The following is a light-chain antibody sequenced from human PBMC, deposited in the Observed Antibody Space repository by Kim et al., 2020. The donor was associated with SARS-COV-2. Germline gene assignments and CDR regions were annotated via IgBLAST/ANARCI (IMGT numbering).Light chain of an antibody. CDR3: HSRDSSGNHQV. Sequence: SSELTQDPAVSVALGQTVRITCQVDSPTTYYASWYHQKPGQAPVLVFYANYNRPSGIPDRFSGSSSGNTASLTITATQGEDEADYFCHSRDSSGNHQVLGGGTKLTVL. V-gene: IGLV3-19*01. J-gene: IGLJ2*01. CDR1: SPTTYY. CDR2: ANY.